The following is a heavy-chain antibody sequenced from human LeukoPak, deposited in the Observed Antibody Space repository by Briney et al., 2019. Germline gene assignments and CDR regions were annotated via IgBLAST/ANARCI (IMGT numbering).Heavy chain of an antibody. Sequence: SETLSLTCAVSGGSISSGGYSWSCLRQPSGKGLEWIGYMYHSGNTYYNPSLKSRVTISIDTSENQFSLKLTSLTVADTAVYYCARNWNPFFSYGMDVWGQGTTVTVSS. CDR3: ARNWNPFFSYGMDV. D-gene: IGHD1-1*01. CDR2: MYHSGNT. CDR1: GGSISSGGYS. V-gene: IGHV4-30-2*02. J-gene: IGHJ6*02.